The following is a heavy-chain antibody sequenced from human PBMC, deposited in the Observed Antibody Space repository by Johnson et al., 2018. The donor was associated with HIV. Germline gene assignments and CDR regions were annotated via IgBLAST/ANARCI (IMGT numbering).Heavy chain of an antibody. D-gene: IGHD3-16*02. J-gene: IGHJ3*02. CDR2: IGTAGDT. Sequence: VQLVESGGGLVQPGGSLRLSCAASGFTFSSYDMHWVRQATGKGLEWVSTIGTAGDTYYPGSVKGRFTISRENAKNSLYLQMNSLRAGDTAVYYCARTEITFGGVIDPHDAFDIWGQGTMVTVSS. CDR3: ARTEITFGGVIDPHDAFDI. V-gene: IGHV3-13*01. CDR1: GFTFSSYD.